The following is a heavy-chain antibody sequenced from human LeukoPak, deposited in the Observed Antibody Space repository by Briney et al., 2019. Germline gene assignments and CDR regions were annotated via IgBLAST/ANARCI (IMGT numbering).Heavy chain of an antibody. D-gene: IGHD2-2*01. J-gene: IGHJ5*02. CDR1: GHTFTGYY. CDR3: ARSLFGGPAANNWFDP. V-gene: IGHV1-2*02. CDR2: INPNSGGT. Sequence: ASVKVSCKASGHTFTGYYMHWVRQAPGQGLEWMGWINPNSGGTNYAQKFQGRVTMTRDTSISTAYMELSRLRSDDRAVYYCARSLFGGPAANNWFDPWGQGTLVTVSS.